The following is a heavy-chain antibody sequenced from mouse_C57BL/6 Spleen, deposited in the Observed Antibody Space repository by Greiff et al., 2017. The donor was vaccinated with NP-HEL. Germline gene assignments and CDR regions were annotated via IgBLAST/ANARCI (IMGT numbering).Heavy chain of an antibody. J-gene: IGHJ3*01. CDR2: INPNNGGT. D-gene: IGHD1-1*01. Sequence: VQLQQSGPELVKPGASVKISCKASGYTFTDYYMNWVKQSHGKSLEWIGDINPNNGGTSYNQKFKGKATLTVDKSSSTAYMELRSLTSEDSAVYYCARGGYYGSSSAWFAYWGQGTLVTVSA. CDR1: GYTFTDYY. CDR3: ARGGYYGSSSAWFAY. V-gene: IGHV1-26*01.